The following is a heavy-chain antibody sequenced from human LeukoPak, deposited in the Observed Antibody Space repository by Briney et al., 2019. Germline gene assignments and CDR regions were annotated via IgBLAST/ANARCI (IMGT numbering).Heavy chain of an antibody. CDR3: ARGLPYSSSWYWFDP. D-gene: IGHD6-13*01. CDR1: GGSFSGYY. CDR2: INHSGSS. V-gene: IGHV4-34*01. Sequence: SETLYLTCAVYGGSFSGYYWSWIRQPPGKGLEWIGEINHSGSSNYNPSLKSRVTISVDTSKNQFSLKLSSVTAADTAVYYCARGLPYSSSWYWFDPWGQGTLVTVSS. J-gene: IGHJ5*02.